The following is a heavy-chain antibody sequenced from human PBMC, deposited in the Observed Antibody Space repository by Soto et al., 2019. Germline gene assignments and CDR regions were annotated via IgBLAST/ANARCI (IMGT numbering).Heavy chain of an antibody. D-gene: IGHD4-17*01. CDR2: IWYDGSNK. CDR3: ARDRRDDYGDYYPIYGLSRNAFDI. Sequence: GGSLRLSCAASGFTFSSYGMHWVRQAPGKGLEWVAVIWYDGSNKYYADSVKGRFTISRDNSKNTLYLQMNSLRAEDTAVYYCARDRRDDYGDYYPIYGLSRNAFDIWGQGTMVTVSS. J-gene: IGHJ3*02. CDR1: GFTFSSYG. V-gene: IGHV3-33*01.